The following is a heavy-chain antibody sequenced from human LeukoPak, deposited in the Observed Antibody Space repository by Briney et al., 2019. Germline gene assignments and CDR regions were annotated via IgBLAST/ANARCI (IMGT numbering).Heavy chain of an antibody. CDR1: GYTFTSYG. Sequence: ASVKVSCKASGYTFTSYGITWVRQAPGQGLEWMGWISAHNGNTNYAQKLQGRVTMTTDTSTSTAYMELRSLRSDDTAVYYCARAQGLAAANPTNHWGQGTLVTVSS. CDR2: ISAHNGNT. D-gene: IGHD6-13*01. J-gene: IGHJ5*02. V-gene: IGHV1-18*01. CDR3: ARAQGLAAANPTNH.